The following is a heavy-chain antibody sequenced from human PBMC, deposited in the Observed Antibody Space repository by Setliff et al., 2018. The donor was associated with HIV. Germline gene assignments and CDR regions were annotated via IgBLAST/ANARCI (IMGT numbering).Heavy chain of an antibody. CDR2: ISSSGNT. J-gene: IGHJ4*02. CDR3: AKTIGRYFDIFDN. D-gene: IGHD3-9*01. Sequence: PSKTLSLTCTVSGGSISSTSYYWGWIRQPPGTGLEWIGSISSSGNTYYNPSLKSRVTTSVDTPKNQFSLKLNSVTAADTAVYYRAKTIGRYFDIFDNWGQGTLVTVSS. V-gene: IGHV4-39*01. CDR1: GGSISSTSYY.